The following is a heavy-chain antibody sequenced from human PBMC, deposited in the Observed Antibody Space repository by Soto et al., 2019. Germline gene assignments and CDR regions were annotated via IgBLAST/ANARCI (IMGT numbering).Heavy chain of an antibody. Sequence: QLVQSGDEVKKPGASVKVSCKASGYIFVNYGIAWVRQAPGQGLEWMGWISPYTGNTHSASKVQGRLTMTTDTSTSTAYMDLGSLTSDDPAVYYCVMVDNYVTPTPQDVWGQGTTVTVSS. J-gene: IGHJ6*02. V-gene: IGHV1-18*01. CDR1: GYIFVNYG. D-gene: IGHD3-16*01. CDR2: ISPYTGNT. CDR3: VMVDNYVTPTPQDV.